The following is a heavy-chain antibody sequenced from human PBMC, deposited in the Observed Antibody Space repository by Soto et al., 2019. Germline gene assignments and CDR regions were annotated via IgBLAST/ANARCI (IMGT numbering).Heavy chain of an antibody. CDR3: AKESRSSGWYQYFDY. D-gene: IGHD6-13*01. CDR1: GFTLSSFF. Sequence: GGSLRLSCAASGFTLSSFFMSWVRQAPGEGLQWVSSISGSGATTLYADSVKGRFTISRDNSKNMLFLQMNSLRADDTAIYYCAKESRSSGWYQYFDYWGQGILVTVSS. J-gene: IGHJ4*02. CDR2: ISGSGATT. V-gene: IGHV3-23*01.